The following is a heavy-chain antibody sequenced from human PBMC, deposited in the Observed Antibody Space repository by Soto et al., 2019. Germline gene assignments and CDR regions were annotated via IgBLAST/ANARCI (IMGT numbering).Heavy chain of an antibody. CDR3: ARVAYTSRATHWFDC. V-gene: IGHV1-69*13. D-gene: IGHD3-16*01. CDR1: GGTFTNYA. J-gene: IGHJ5*01. Sequence: SVKVSCKASGGTFTNYAVSWVRQAPGQGLEWMGDIIPLFGITNYAQKFQGRLTIVADESTSTGYMELTTLRSEDTALYYCARVAYTSRATHWFDCWGQGTLVTVSS. CDR2: IIPLFGIT.